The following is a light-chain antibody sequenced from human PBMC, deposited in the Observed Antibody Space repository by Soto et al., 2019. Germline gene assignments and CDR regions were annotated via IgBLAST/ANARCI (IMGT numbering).Light chain of an antibody. CDR1: SSDVGSYNL. V-gene: IGLV2-23*03. Sequence: QSALTQPASVSGSPGQSITLSCTGTSSDVGSYNLVSWYQQHPGKAPKLMIYEGSKRPSGVSNRFSGSKSGNTASLTISGLQAEEEADYYCCSYAGSSTFLYVFGTGTKVTVL. J-gene: IGLJ1*01. CDR2: EGS. CDR3: CSYAGSSTFLYV.